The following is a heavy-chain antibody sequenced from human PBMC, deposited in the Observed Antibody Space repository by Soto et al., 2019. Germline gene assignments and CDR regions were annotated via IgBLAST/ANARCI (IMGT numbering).Heavy chain of an antibody. D-gene: IGHD7-27*01. CDR3: ATAFNWGGGYYYYGMDV. J-gene: IGHJ6*02. CDR1: GFTFDDYA. Sequence: EVQLVESGGGLVQPGRSLRLSCAASGFTFDDYAMHWVRQAPGKGLEWVSGISWNSGSIGYAESVKGRFTISRDNAKNSPYLQMNSLRAEDTALYYCATAFNWGGGYYYYGMDVWGQGTTVTVSS. CDR2: ISWNSGSI. V-gene: IGHV3-9*01.